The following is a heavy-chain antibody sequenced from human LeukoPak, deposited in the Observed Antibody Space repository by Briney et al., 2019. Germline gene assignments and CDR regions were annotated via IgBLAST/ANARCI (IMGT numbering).Heavy chain of an antibody. V-gene: IGHV4-59*12. CDR2: FYNGRP. D-gene: IGHD2-21*02. Sequence: SETLSLTCTVSGDSISSYFWNWIRQTPGKGLEWIGFYNGRPNYNPSLKSRVTISVDTSKNQFSLKLSSVTAADTAVYYCARVGPRPVVVTAIQYWGQGTLVTVSS. CDR3: ARVGPRPVVVTAIQY. CDR1: GDSISSYF. J-gene: IGHJ4*02.